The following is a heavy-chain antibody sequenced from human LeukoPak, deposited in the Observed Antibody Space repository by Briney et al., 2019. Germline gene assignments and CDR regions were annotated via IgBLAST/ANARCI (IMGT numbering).Heavy chain of an antibody. CDR1: GYTFTGYY. V-gene: IGHV1-2*02. J-gene: IGHJ4*02. D-gene: IGHD6-6*01. CDR3: ARGENIAARPPGDY. Sequence: ASVKVSCKASGYTFTGYYMHWVRQAPGQGLEWMGWINPNSGGTNYAQKFQGRVTMTRDTSISTAYMELSRLRSDDTAVYYCARGENIAARPPGDYWGQGTLVTVSS. CDR2: INPNSGGT.